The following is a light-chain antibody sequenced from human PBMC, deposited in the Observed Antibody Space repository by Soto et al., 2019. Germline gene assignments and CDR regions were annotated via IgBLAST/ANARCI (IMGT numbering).Light chain of an antibody. CDR1: QSISSY. V-gene: IGKV1-39*01. Sequence: DIQMTQSPSSLSASVGDRVTITCRASQSISSYLNWYQQKPGKAPKLLIYAASSLQSGVPSRFSGSGSGTDFTLTISSLQPEDFATYYCQQSYINPRTFGPGTKVDIK. CDR2: AAS. CDR3: QQSYINPRT. J-gene: IGKJ1*01.